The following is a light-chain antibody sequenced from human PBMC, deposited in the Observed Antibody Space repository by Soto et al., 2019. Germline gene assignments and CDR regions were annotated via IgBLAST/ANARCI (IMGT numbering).Light chain of an antibody. CDR2: EVS. J-gene: IGLJ1*01. CDR3: SSFTTSSSPDV. V-gene: IGLV2-14*01. CDR1: SSDVGSYNY. Sequence: QSALTQPASVSGSPGQSITISCTGTSSDVGSYNYVSWYQQHPGKAPKLMIYEVSNRPSGVSNRFSGSKSGSTASLTISGLQAEDEADYYCSSFTTSSSPDVFGSGTKVTVL.